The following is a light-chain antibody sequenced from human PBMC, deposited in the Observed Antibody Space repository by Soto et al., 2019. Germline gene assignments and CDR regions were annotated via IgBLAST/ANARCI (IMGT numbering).Light chain of an antibody. V-gene: IGKV3-15*01. CDR3: QQYYDWPLGT. J-gene: IGKJ4*01. CDR2: GAS. Sequence: MTQSPATLSVSPWERVSLPCRASQSISTNLAWYQQKPGQAPRLLIYGASTTDTHIPDSMSSSGSYRTFTPRVSSLQSEDFSIYYCQQYYDWPLGTFGGGTKVDIK. CDR1: QSISTN.